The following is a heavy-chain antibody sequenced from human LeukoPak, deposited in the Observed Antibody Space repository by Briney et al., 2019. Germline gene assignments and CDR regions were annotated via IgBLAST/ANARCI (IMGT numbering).Heavy chain of an antibody. V-gene: IGHV1-24*01. J-gene: IGHJ4*02. CDR3: ATSYSSSWYPDY. CDR1: GYTLTELF. Sequence: ASVKVSCKVSGYTLTELFMHWVRQAPGKGLEWMGGFDPEDGETIYAQKFQGRVTMTEDTSTDTAYMELSSLRSEDTAVYYCATSYSSSWYPDYWGQGTLVTVSS. CDR2: FDPEDGET. D-gene: IGHD6-13*01.